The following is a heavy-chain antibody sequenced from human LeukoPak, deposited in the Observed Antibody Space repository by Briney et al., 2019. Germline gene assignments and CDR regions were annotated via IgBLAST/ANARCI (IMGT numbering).Heavy chain of an antibody. V-gene: IGHV4-38-2*01. CDR2: IYHTGST. CDR3: ARPGYCSGGTCYFDS. J-gene: IGHJ4*02. Sequence: SETLSLTCAVSGFSISSGYYWGWFRQPPGKGLEWIGSIYHTGSTYYNPSLESRVTISVDTSKKQFSLNLRSVTAADTAVHYCARPGYCSGGTCYFDSWGQGALVTVSS. D-gene: IGHD2-15*01. CDR1: GFSISSGYY.